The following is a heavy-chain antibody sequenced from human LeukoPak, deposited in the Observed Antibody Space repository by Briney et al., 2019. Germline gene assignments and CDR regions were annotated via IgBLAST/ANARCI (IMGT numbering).Heavy chain of an antibody. CDR3: ARVYCSSTSCYEDH. CDR2: IYTSGST. Sequence: PSETLSLTCTVSGGSISSGSYYWSWIRQPAGKGLEWIGRIYTSGSTNYNPSLKSRVTISVDTSKNQFSLKLSSVTAADTAVYYCARVYCSSTSCYEDHWGQGTLVTVSS. J-gene: IGHJ4*02. D-gene: IGHD2-2*01. V-gene: IGHV4-61*02. CDR1: GGSISSGSYY.